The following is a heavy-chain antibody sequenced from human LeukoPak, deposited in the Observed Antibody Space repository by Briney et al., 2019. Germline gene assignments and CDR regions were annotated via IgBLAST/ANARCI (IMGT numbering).Heavy chain of an antibody. CDR1: GYPFTSYA. J-gene: IGHJ4*02. CDR2: INACNGNT. D-gene: IGHD3-3*01. V-gene: IGHV1-3*01. Sequence: GASVKVSCKASGYPFTSYAMHWVRQAPGQRLEWMGWINACNGNTKYSQKFQGRVTITRDTSASTAYMELSSLRSEDTAVYYCARDGGFGGLDYWGQGTLVTVSS. CDR3: ARDGGFGGLDY.